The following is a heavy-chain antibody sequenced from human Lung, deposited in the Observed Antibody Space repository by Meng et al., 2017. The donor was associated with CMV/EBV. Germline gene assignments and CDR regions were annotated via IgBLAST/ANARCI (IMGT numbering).Heavy chain of an antibody. J-gene: IGHJ3*02. D-gene: IGHD5-12*01. Sequence: GGSLRLSCVGSGFIFRGYAMSWVRQAPGKGLEWVSSISGRTRVSSMSDSGEKTHYADSVKGRFTISRDNSKNTLFLEMTGLGVEDTALYYCANNEAMTGYDHQYALGIXGQGXMVTVSS. CDR2: ISGRTRVSSMSDSGEKT. CDR3: ANNEAMTGYDHQYALGI. V-gene: IGHV3-23*01. CDR1: GFIFRGYA.